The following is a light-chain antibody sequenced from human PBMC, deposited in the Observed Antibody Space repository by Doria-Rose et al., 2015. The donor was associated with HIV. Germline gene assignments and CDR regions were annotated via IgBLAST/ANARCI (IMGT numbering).Light chain of an antibody. J-gene: IGLJ3*02. CDR2: SNN. V-gene: IGLV1-44*01. CDR3: AAWDDSLNAWL. CDR1: TSNIGSNT. Sequence: QPVLTQPPSASGTPGQRVTISCSGSTSNIGSNTVNWYQQLPGTAPKLLIYSNNQRPSGVPDRFSGSKSGTSASLAISGLQSEDEADYYCAAWDDSLNAWLFGGGTKLTVL.